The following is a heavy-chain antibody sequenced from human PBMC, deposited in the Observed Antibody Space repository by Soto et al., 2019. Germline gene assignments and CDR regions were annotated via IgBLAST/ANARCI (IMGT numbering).Heavy chain of an antibody. CDR1: GGSISSGGYY. CDR2: IYYSGST. CDR3: AGAFAYYYDSSGYYPPPDY. J-gene: IGHJ4*02. D-gene: IGHD3-22*01. V-gene: IGHV4-31*03. Sequence: SETLSLTCTVSGGSISSGGYYWSWIRQHPGKGLEWIGYIYYSGSTYYNPSLKSRVTISVDTSKNQFSLKLSSVTAADTAVYYCAGAFAYYYDSSGYYPPPDYWGQGTLVTVSS.